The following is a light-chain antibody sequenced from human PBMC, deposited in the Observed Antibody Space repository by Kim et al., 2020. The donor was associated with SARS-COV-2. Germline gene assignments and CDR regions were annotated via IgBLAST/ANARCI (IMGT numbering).Light chain of an antibody. Sequence: VTIACGASQVIGSYLAWYPPKPRKAPALLLYSASTLHSVVPSRFSGSGSRCDSTLTINRLQPQDFASYYCHQYSRTLGTFGQGTKV. CDR1: QVIGSY. CDR2: SAS. CDR3: HQYSRTLGT. V-gene: IGKV1-NL1*01. J-gene: IGKJ1*01.